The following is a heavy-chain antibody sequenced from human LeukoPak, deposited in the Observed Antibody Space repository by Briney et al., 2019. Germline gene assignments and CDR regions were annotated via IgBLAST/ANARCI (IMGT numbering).Heavy chain of an antibody. CDR3: ARDWPRIAVAGLRAFDI. J-gene: IGHJ3*02. V-gene: IGHV1-18*01. CDR1: GYTFPSYG. CDR2: ISAYNGNT. D-gene: IGHD6-19*01. Sequence: GPVKVSCKTSGYTFPSYGISWVRQAPGQGLEWMGWISAYNGNTNYAQKLQGRVTMTTDTSTSTAYMELRSLRSDDTAVYYCARDWPRIAVAGLRAFDIWGQGTMVTVSS.